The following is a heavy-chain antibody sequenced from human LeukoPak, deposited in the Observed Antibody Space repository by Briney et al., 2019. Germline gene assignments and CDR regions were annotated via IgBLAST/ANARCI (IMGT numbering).Heavy chain of an antibody. V-gene: IGHV4-59*01. CDR1: GGSISSYY. Sequence: SETLSLTCTVSGGSISSYYWSWVRQPPGKGLEWIGYIYYSGSTNYNPSLKSRVTISVDTSKNQFSLKLSSVTAADTAVYYCARDNCSSTSCPKSSYYYMDVWGKGTTVTVSS. CDR3: ARDNCSSTSCPKSSYYYMDV. D-gene: IGHD2-2*01. CDR2: IYYSGST. J-gene: IGHJ6*03.